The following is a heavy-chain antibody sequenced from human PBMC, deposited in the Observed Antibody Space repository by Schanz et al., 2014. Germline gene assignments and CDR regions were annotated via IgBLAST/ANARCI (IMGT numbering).Heavy chain of an antibody. J-gene: IGHJ3*02. CDR2: VSSDGNND. Sequence: VHLLESGGGLVQPGGSLRLSCAASGITFSSHSFNWVRQAPGKGLEWVALVSSDGNNDYYTDSVKGRFTISRDSAENSLYLQMNSLRAEDTAVYYCAKGRFGELSAFDIWGQGTMVTVSS. V-gene: IGHV3-30*18. CDR3: AKGRFGELSAFDI. D-gene: IGHD3-10*01. CDR1: GITFSSHS.